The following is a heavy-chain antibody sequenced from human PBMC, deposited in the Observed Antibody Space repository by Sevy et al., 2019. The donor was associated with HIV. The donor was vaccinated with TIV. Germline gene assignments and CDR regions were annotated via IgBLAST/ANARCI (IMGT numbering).Heavy chain of an antibody. J-gene: IGHJ6*02. CDR2: ISAYNGNT. Sequence: ASVKFSCKASGYTFTSYGISWVRQAPGQGLEWMGWISAYNGNTNYAQKLQGRVTMTTETSTSTAYMERRSLRSDETAVYYCARDLKLELREVYRKDYYYYGMDVWGQGTTVTVSS. D-gene: IGHD1-7*01. V-gene: IGHV1-18*01. CDR1: GYTFTSYG. CDR3: ARDLKLELREVYRKDYYYYGMDV.